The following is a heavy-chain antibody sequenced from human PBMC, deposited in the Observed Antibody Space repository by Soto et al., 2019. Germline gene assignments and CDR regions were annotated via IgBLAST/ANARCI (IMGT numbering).Heavy chain of an antibody. CDR2: FDPEDGET. V-gene: IGHV1-24*01. J-gene: IGHJ6*02. CDR3: ATDYHMVRGVRGGIRDYYYGMDV. D-gene: IGHD3-10*01. CDR1: GYTLTELS. Sequence: ASVKVSCKVSGYTLTELSMDWVRQAPGKGLEWMGGFDPEDGETIYAQKFQGRVTMNEDTSIDTAYMELSSLRSEDTAVYYCATDYHMVRGVRGGIRDYYYGMDVWGQGTTVTVSS.